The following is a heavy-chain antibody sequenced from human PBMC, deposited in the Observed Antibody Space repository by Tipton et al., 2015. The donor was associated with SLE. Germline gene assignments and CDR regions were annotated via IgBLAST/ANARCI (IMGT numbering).Heavy chain of an antibody. D-gene: IGHD2-15*01. CDR1: GFTFSSYA. CDR3: ARVGSMGGGFFDY. Sequence: SLRLSCAASGFTFSSYAMSWVRQAPGKGLEWVSYISSSGSTIYYADSVKGRFTISRDNAKNSLYLQMNSLRAEDTAVYYCARVGSMGGGFFDYWGQGTLVTVSS. J-gene: IGHJ4*02. CDR2: ISSSGSTI. V-gene: IGHV3-48*03.